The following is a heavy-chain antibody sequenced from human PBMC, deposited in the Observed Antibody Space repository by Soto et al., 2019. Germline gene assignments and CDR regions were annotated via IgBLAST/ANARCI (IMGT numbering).Heavy chain of an antibody. V-gene: IGHV1-3*01. CDR2: INAGNSNT. Sequence: GASEKVSCKASGYTFTSYAMHWVRQAPGQRLERMGWINAGNSNTKYSQKFQGRVTITRDTSASTAYMELSSLRSEVTAVYYCARTTKSIVRGEHFDYWGQGTLVTVSS. CDR3: ARTTKSIVRGEHFDY. D-gene: IGHD3-10*01. J-gene: IGHJ4*02. CDR1: GYTFTSYA.